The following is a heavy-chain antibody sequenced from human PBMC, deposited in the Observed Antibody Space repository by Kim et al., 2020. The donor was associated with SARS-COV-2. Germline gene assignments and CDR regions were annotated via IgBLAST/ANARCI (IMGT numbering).Heavy chain of an antibody. CDR2: P. J-gene: IGHJ4*02. D-gene: IGHD2-2*01. V-gene: IGHV4-31*02. Sequence: PYRNSSLKSRVTISVDTSKNQFSLRLASVTAADTAVYYCARGVVSSAGGDFWGQGTLVTVSS. CDR3: ARGVVSSAGGDF.